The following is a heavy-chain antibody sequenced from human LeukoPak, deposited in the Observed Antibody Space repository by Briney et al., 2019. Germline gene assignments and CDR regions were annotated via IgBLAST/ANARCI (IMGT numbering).Heavy chain of an antibody. Sequence: HPGGSLRLSCAACGFTSSSYSMNWVRQAPGKGLEWVAYISSSSSTIYYADSVKGRFTISRDNAKNSLYLQMNSLRDEDTAVYYCASILTRVGADLVDYWGQGTLVTVSS. D-gene: IGHD1-26*01. V-gene: IGHV3-48*02. CDR3: ASILTRVGADLVDY. CDR2: ISSSSSTI. CDR1: GFTSSSYS. J-gene: IGHJ4*02.